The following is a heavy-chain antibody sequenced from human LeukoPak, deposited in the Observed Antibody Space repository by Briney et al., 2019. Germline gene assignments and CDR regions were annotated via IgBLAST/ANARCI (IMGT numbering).Heavy chain of an antibody. V-gene: IGHV4-59*01. CDR1: GGSISSYY. CDR3: ARGVRKYYDSSGSTAGAFDI. J-gene: IGHJ3*02. D-gene: IGHD3-22*01. Sequence: SETLSLTCTVSGGSISSYYWSWIRQPPGKGLEWIGYIYYSGSTNYNPSLKSRVTISVDTSKNQFSLKLSSVTAADTAVYYCARGVRKYYDSSGSTAGAFDIWGQGIMVTVSS. CDR2: IYYSGST.